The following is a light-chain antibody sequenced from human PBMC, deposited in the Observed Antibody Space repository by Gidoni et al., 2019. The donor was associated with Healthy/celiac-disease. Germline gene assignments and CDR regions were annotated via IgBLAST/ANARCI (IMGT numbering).Light chain of an antibody. J-gene: IGLJ2*01. V-gene: IGLV2-14*01. CDR2: DVS. Sequence: QSALTQPASVSGSPVQSITISCTGTSSDVGGYNYVSWYQQQPGKAPKLMIYDVSNRPSGVSNRFSGSKSGNTGSLTISGLQAEDEADYYCSSYTSSSTPVVFGGGTKLTVL. CDR3: SSYTSSSTPVV. CDR1: SSDVGGYNY.